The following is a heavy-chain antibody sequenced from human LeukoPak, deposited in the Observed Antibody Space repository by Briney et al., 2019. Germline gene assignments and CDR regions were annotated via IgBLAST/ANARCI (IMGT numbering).Heavy chain of an antibody. Sequence: PGGSLRLSCAASGFTFDDYGMSWVRQAPGKRLEWVSGINWNGGSTGYADSVKGRFTISRDNAKNSLYLQMNSLRAGDTALYYCARGPYGSGSYYNVAYWGQGTLVTVSS. D-gene: IGHD3-10*01. CDR1: GFTFDDYG. J-gene: IGHJ4*02. V-gene: IGHV3-20*04. CDR2: INWNGGST. CDR3: ARGPYGSGSYYNVAY.